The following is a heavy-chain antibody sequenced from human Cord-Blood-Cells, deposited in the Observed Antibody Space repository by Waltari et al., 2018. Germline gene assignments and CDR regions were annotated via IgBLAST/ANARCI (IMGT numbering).Heavy chain of an antibody. Sequence: QVQLVGSGGGVDKPGRSMRHFCPASGFTFSRYAMHWVRLAPGKGLEWVASMSYDGSNKYYADSVKGRFTISRDNSKNTLYLQMNSLRAEDTAVYYCARDSSNYFDYWGQGTLVTVSS. V-gene: IGHV3-30-3*01. CDR3: ARDSSNYFDY. CDR2: MSYDGSNK. J-gene: IGHJ4*02. D-gene: IGHD4-4*01. CDR1: GFTFSRYA.